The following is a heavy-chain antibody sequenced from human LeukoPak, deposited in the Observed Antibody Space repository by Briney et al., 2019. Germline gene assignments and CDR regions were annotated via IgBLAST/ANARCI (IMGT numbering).Heavy chain of an antibody. V-gene: IGHV3-74*01. CDR2: IDYDGSIT. J-gene: IGHJ4*02. CDR1: GFTFSSYW. CDR3: ARRGGSSSRRSPIDY. Sequence: GGSLRLSCAASGFTFSSYWIHWVRQVPGKGLVWVSRIDYDGSITNYADSVKGRFTISRDNARNTLYLQMNSLRVDDTAVYYCARRGGSSSRRSPIDYWGQGTLVTVSS. D-gene: IGHD6-6*01.